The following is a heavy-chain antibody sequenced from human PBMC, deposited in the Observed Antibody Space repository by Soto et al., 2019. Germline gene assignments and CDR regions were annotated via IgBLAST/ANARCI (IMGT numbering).Heavy chain of an antibody. V-gene: IGHV3-23*01. Sequence: EVHLLESGGGLVQPGGSLRLSCADSGFSFSSYAMVWVRQAPGKGLEWVSVISARGGSLYFADSVKGRFTISRDNSKNVLSLEMNSLRAEDTAIYFCAKGSIEYSASVDNWGQGTLVVVTS. CDR3: AKGSIEYSASVDN. D-gene: IGHD5-12*01. CDR1: GFSFSSYA. CDR2: ISARGGSL. J-gene: IGHJ4*02.